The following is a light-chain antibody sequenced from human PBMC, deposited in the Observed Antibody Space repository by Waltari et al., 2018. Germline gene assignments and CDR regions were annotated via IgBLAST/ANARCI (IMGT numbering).Light chain of an antibody. CDR3: CSYAGSGTWV. V-gene: IGLV2-23*02. J-gene: IGLJ3*02. CDR1: SSDVGSYNL. CDR2: EVN. Sequence: QSALTQPASVSGSPGQSITISCSGTSSDVGSYNLVSWYEQHPGKAPKLMIYEVNQRPSGVSNRFSGSKSDNTASLTISELRTEDEADYYCCSYAGSGTWVFGVGTKLTVL.